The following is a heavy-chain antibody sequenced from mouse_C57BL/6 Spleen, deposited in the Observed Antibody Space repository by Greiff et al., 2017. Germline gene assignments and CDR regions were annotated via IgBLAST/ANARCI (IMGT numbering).Heavy chain of an antibody. Sequence: EVKLVESGGGLVKPGGSLKLSCAASGFTFSSYAMSWVRQTPEKRLEWVATISDGGSYTYYPDNVKGRFTISRDNAKNNLYLQMSHLKSEDTAMYYCARDPYDYSDYWGQGTTLTVSS. J-gene: IGHJ2*01. V-gene: IGHV5-4*01. CDR3: ARDPYDYSDY. CDR1: GFTFSSYA. CDR2: ISDGGSYT. D-gene: IGHD2-3*01.